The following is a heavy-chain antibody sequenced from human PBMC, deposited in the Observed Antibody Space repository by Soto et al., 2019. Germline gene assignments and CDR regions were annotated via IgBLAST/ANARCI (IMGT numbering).Heavy chain of an antibody. D-gene: IGHD2-15*01. CDR1: GGSFSGYY. J-gene: IGHJ6*02. CDR2: INHSGST. Sequence: QVQLQQWGAGLLKPSETLSLTCAVYGGSFSGYYWSWIRQPPGKGLEWIGEINHSGSTNYNPSLKRRVTISVDTSKNQFSLKLSSVTAADTAVYCCARYSQLEGGGNIYYYYGMDVWGQGTTVTVSS. V-gene: IGHV4-34*01. CDR3: ARYSQLEGGGNIYYYYGMDV.